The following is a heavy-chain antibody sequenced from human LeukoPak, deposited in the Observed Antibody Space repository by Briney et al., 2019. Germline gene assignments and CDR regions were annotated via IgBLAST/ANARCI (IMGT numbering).Heavy chain of an antibody. D-gene: IGHD1-26*01. Sequence: GGSLRLSCAATGFTFSNYWMSWFRQAPGKGLEWVANIKYDGREKQYVDSVKGRFTISRDNAKNSLFLQMNSLRAEDTAVYYCARYLNSGPEDFWGQGTLVTVYS. CDR2: IKYDGREK. V-gene: IGHV3-7*01. CDR3: ARYLNSGPEDF. J-gene: IGHJ4*02. CDR1: GFTFSNYW.